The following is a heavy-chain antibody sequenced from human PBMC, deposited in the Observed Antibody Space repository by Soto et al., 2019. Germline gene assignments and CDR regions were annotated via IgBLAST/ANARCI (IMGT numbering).Heavy chain of an antibody. V-gene: IGHV1-3*04. CDR2: IYSGNGNT. CDR1: GYTFSSYA. CDR3: ARGGGTTGIDGGGAFDI. J-gene: IGHJ3*02. Sequence: QVQLVQSGAEVKKPGASVKVSCKASGYTFSSYAMHWVRQAPGQRLEWMGWIYSGNGNTKYSQEFQGRVTIIRDTSASTAYMELSSLRSEDTAVYYCARGGGTTGIDGGGAFDIWGQGTMVTVSS. D-gene: IGHD1-1*01.